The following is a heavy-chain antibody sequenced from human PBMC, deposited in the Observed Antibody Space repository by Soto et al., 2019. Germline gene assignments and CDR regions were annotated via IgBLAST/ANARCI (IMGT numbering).Heavy chain of an antibody. CDR2: FDPEDGET. CDR3: ATRRRWGLARIYYYYGMDV. Sequence: GASVKVSCKVSGYTLTELSMHWVRQAPGKGLEWTGGFDPEDGETIYAQKFQGRVTMTEDTSTDTAYMELSSLRSEDTAVYYCATRRRWGLARIYYYYGMDVWGQGTTVTVSS. J-gene: IGHJ6*02. V-gene: IGHV1-24*01. CDR1: GYTLTELS. D-gene: IGHD5-12*01.